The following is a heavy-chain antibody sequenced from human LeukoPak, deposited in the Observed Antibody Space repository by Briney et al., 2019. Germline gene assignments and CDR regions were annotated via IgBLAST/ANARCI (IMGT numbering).Heavy chain of an antibody. CDR3: ARGRWLSKGSYNWFDP. CDR2: IIPIFGTA. V-gene: IGHV1-69*05. Sequence: GASVNVSCKASGGTFSSYAISWVRQAPGQGLEWMGGIIPIFGTANYAQKFQGRVTITTDESTSTAYMELSSLRSEDTAVYYCARGRWLSKGSYNWFDPWGQGTLVTVSS. D-gene: IGHD6-19*01. CDR1: GGTFSSYA. J-gene: IGHJ5*02.